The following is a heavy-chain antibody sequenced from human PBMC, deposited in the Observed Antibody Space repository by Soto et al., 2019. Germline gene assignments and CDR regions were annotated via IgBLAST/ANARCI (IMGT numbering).Heavy chain of an antibody. CDR2: INAANGNT. Sequence: QVQLVQSGAEVMRPGASVKVSCKASGYTFTSYAVHWVRQAPGQGLEWMGWINAANGNTEYFERFRGRVTITRDISAITVHIELTGLTSEDPAVYYGARRCMSAGWLAPWGQGTLGNVSS. CDR1: GYTFTSYA. J-gene: IGHJ5*02. CDR3: ARRCMSAGWLAP. V-gene: IGHV1-3*01.